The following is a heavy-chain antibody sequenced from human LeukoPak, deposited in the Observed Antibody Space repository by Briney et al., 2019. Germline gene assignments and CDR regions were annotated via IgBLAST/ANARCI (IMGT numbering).Heavy chain of an antibody. CDR1: GGSFSGYY. D-gene: IGHD6-6*01. CDR3: ASRTRSIAAPFDY. V-gene: IGHV4-34*01. Sequence: SETLSLTCAVYGGSFSGYYWSWIRQPPGKGLEWIGEINHSGSTNYNPSLKSRVTISVDTSKNQFSLKLISVTAADTAVYYCASRTRSIAAPFDYWGQGTLVTVSS. J-gene: IGHJ4*02. CDR2: INHSGST.